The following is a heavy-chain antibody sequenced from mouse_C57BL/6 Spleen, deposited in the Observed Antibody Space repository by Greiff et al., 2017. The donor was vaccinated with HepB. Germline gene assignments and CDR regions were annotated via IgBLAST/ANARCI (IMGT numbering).Heavy chain of an antibody. CDR3: AISGPSTVVFDY. CDR1: GFNIKNTY. D-gene: IGHD1-1*01. V-gene: IGHV14-3*01. Sequence: DVKLQESVAELVRPGASVKLSCTASGFNIKNTYMHWVKQRPEQGLEWIGRIDPANGNTKYDAKFQGKATITADTSSNTAYLQLSSLTSEDTAIYYCAISGPSTVVFDYWGQGTTLTVSS. J-gene: IGHJ2*01. CDR2: IDPANGNT.